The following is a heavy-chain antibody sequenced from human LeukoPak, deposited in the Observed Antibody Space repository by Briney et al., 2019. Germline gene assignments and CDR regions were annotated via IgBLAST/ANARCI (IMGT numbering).Heavy chain of an antibody. CDR2: ISSSSSYI. CDR3: AREQDTAMVYGGFDY. CDR1: GFTFSSYS. D-gene: IGHD5-18*01. Sequence: GGSLRLSCAASGFTFSSYSMNWVRQAPGKGLEWVSSISSSSSYIYYADSVKGRFTISRDNAKNSLYLQMNSLRAEDTAVYYCAREQDTAMVYGGFDYWSQGTLVTVSS. V-gene: IGHV3-21*01. J-gene: IGHJ4*02.